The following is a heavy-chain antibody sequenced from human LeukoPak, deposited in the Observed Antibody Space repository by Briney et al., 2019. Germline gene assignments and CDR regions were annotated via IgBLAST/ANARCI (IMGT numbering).Heavy chain of an antibody. Sequence: GVSVKVSCKASGGTFSSYAISWVRQAPGQGLEWMGGIIPIFGTANYAQKFQGRVTITADESTSTAYMELSSLRSEDTAVYYCASNPPRTGDFNYWGQGALVTVSS. CDR2: IIPIFGTA. J-gene: IGHJ4*02. D-gene: IGHD7-27*01. CDR1: GGTFSSYA. V-gene: IGHV1-69*13. CDR3: ASNPPRTGDFNY.